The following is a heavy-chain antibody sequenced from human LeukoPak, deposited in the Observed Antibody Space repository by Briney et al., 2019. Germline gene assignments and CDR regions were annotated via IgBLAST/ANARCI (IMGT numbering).Heavy chain of an antibody. J-gene: IGHJ4*02. CDR1: GDSIRTYH. D-gene: IGHD3-10*01. CDR2: AHYSGSG. Sequence: PSETLSLTCTVSGDSIRTYHWNWIRQSPGKGLEWIGSAHYSGSGNHNPSLKSRLTISVDTSKNQVSLKLSSITAADTAVYYCARDEINYGSGSYFVFWGQGTLVTVSS. V-gene: IGHV4-59*01. CDR3: ARDEINYGSGSYFVF.